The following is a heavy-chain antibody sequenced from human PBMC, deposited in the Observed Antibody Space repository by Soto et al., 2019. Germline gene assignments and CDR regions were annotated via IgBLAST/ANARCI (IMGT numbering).Heavy chain of an antibody. CDR2: IIPILGIA. D-gene: IGHD3-3*01. V-gene: IGHV1-69*08. J-gene: IGHJ3*02. CDR3: ARDLSRTITIFGVEMAYAFDI. Sequence: QVQLVQSGAEVKKPGSSVKVSCKASGGTFSSYTISWVRQAPGQGLEWMGRIIPILGIANYAQKFQGRVTITADKSTSTAYMELSSLRSEDTAVYYCARDLSRTITIFGVEMAYAFDIWGQGTMVTVSS. CDR1: GGTFSSYT.